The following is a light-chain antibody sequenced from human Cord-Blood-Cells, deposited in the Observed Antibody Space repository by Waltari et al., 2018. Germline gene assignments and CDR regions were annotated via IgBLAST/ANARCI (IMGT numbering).Light chain of an antibody. CDR1: SSDVGRYNL. Sequence: QSALTQPASVSGSPGQSITISCTGTSSDVGRYNLVSWYQQHQGKAPKLMIYEGSKLPSGVSNRFSGSTSGNTASLTISGLQAEDEADYYCCSYAGSSTWVFGGGTKLTVL. CDR3: CSYAGSSTWV. J-gene: IGLJ3*02. V-gene: IGLV2-23*01. CDR2: EGS.